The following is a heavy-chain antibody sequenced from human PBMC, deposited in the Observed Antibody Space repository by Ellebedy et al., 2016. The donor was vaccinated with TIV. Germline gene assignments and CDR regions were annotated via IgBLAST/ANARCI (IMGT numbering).Heavy chain of an antibody. V-gene: IGHV3-21*04. D-gene: IGHD5-24*01. Sequence: GESLKISCAASGFTFSSYSMNWVRQAPGKGLEWVSSSSTSSSYISYADSVKGRFTISRDNAKNSLYLQMNSLRAEDTAVYYCARHITSTWLFDHWGQGTLVTVSS. J-gene: IGHJ4*02. CDR1: GFTFSSYS. CDR2: SSTSSSYI. CDR3: ARHITSTWLFDH.